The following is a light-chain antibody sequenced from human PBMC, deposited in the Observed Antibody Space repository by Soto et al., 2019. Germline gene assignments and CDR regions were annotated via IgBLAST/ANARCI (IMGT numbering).Light chain of an antibody. CDR2: RAS. CDR3: QQHSNYPIT. CDR1: RNIGSW. J-gene: IGKJ4*01. V-gene: IGKV1-5*03. Sequence: DIQMTQSPSTLSASVGDRVTITCRASRNIGSWLAWYQQKAGKAPNLLIYRASILETGVPSRFTGRASGTEFTLPLSRLQPDDFETYYCQQHSNYPITFGGGTQVDI.